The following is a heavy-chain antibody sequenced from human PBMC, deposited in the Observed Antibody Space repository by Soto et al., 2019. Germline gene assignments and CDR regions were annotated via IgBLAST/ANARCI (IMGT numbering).Heavy chain of an antibody. Sequence: ASVKVSCKASGGSLSSHAINWVRQAPGQGLEWMGKIIPNSGGTNYAQKFQGRVTMTRDTSISTAYMELSRLRSDDTAVYYCARGGASRESDYWGQGTLVTVSS. CDR2: IIPNSGGT. D-gene: IGHD1-26*01. CDR3: ARGGASRESDY. J-gene: IGHJ4*02. CDR1: GGSLSSHA. V-gene: IGHV1-2*02.